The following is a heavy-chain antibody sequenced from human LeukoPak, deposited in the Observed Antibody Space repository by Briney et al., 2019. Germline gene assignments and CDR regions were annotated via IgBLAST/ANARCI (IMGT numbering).Heavy chain of an antibody. V-gene: IGHV3-23*01. J-gene: IGHJ4*02. CDR2: ITGSGGTT. Sequence: PGGSLRLSCVASGLTFSSHAMTWVRQTPEKGREGGSGITGSGGTTYYADSVKGRFTISQDNSKNTLYLQMNNLRAEDTAVYYCASRPASEPYSAVFDYWGQGTLVTVSS. CDR1: GLTFSSHA. D-gene: IGHD2-15*01. CDR3: ASRPASEPYSAVFDY.